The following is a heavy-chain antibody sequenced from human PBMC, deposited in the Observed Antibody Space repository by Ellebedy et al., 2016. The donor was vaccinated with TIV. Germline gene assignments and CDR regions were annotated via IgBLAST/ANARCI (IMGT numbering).Heavy chain of an antibody. CDR3: ARQMIVVASTVAFDI. Sequence: ESLKISCTVSGGSISSYYWSWIRQPPGKGLEWIGYIYYSGSTNYNPSLKSRVTISVDTSKNQFSLKLSSVTAADTAVYYCARQMIVVASTVAFDIWGQGTMVTVSS. D-gene: IGHD3-22*01. CDR2: IYYSGST. CDR1: GGSISSYY. V-gene: IGHV4-59*08. J-gene: IGHJ3*02.